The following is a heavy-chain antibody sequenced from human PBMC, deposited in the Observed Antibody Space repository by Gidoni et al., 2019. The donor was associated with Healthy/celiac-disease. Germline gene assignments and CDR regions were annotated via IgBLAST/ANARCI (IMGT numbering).Heavy chain of an antibody. CDR1: GYPFTGYY. D-gene: IGHD3-10*01. J-gene: IGHJ5*02. Sequence: QVQLVQSGAEVKKPGASVKVSCKASGYPFTGYYMHWVRQAPGQGLEWMGWINPNSGGTNYAQKFQGRVTMTRDTSISTAYMELSRLRSDDTAVYYCAKTYYYGSGQNWFDPWGQGTLVTVSS. CDR3: AKTYYYGSGQNWFDP. CDR2: INPNSGGT. V-gene: IGHV1-2*02.